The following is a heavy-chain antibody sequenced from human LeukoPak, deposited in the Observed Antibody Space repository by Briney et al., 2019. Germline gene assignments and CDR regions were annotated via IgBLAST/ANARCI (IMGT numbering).Heavy chain of an antibody. CDR3: ARDKKYSSSSGIVYYYYYMDV. D-gene: IGHD6-6*01. CDR2: IYYSGST. CDR1: GGSISSSSYY. V-gene: IGHV4-39*07. Sequence: SETLSLTCTVSGGSISSSSYYWGWIRQPPGKGLEWIGSIYYSGSTYYNPSLKSRVTISVDTSKNQFSLKLSSVTAADTAVYYCARDKKYSSSSGIVYYYYYMDVWGKGTTVTVSS. J-gene: IGHJ6*03.